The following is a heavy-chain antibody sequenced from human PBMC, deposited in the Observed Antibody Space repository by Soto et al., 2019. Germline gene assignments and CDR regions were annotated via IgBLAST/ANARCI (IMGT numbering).Heavy chain of an antibody. CDR1: GYIFSNYW. CDR3: TRVIVGSAGLFDK. CDR2: ISNDGTTT. Sequence: EVQMVESGGGLVQPGDSLRLSCVVSGYIFSNYWMHWVRKAPGKGLEWVSRISNDGTTTNFADSVKGRFTISRDNAKNTVFLQMNSLRDEDTAVYYCTRVIVGSAGLFDKWGQGSQVTVSS. V-gene: IGHV3-74*01. D-gene: IGHD1-26*01. J-gene: IGHJ4*02.